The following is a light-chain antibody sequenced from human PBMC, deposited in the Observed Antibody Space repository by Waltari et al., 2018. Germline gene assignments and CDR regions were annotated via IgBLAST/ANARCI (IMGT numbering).Light chain of an antibody. J-gene: IGLJ2*01. V-gene: IGLV2-18*02. Sequence: QSALTQTPSVSGSPGQSVTISCTGTSSDVGLFNRVSWYQQAPGTAPKRILYEVVIRPSGVPNLFSGSKSGNTASLTISGLQAEDQADYYCSSHTRRNTLIFGGGTKVTVL. CDR2: EVV. CDR3: SSHTRRNTLI. CDR1: SSDVGLFNR.